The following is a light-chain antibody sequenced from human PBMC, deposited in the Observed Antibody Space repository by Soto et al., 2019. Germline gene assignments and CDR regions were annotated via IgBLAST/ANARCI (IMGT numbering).Light chain of an antibody. V-gene: IGKV1D-12*01. CDR2: ATS. CDR3: QQADSFPLT. J-gene: IGKJ4*01. Sequence: DIQMTQSPSSVSASVGDRVFITCRASQDISNWSAWYQQKPGKAPKLLIYATSRLQSGVPSRFSGSASGTDFTLTISSLQPEDFATYYCQQADSFPLTFGGGTKVEIK. CDR1: QDISNW.